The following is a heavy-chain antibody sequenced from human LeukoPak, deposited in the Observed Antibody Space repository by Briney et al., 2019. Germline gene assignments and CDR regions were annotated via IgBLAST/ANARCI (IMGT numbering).Heavy chain of an antibody. CDR1: GFTFSSYW. J-gene: IGHJ4*02. D-gene: IGHD5/OR15-5a*01. CDR3: AKQHASTGGYFDY. V-gene: IGHV3-7*03. Sequence: GGSLRLSCAASGFTFSSYWMSWVRQAPGKGLEWVADIKEDGSEKYYVDSVKGRFTISRDNAKNSLYLQMNSLRAEDTAVYYCAKQHASTGGYFDYSGQGTLVTVSS. CDR2: IKEDGSEK.